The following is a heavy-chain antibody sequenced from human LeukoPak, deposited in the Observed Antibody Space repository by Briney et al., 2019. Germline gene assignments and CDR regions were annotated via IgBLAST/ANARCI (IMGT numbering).Heavy chain of an antibody. Sequence: GGSLRLSCAASGFSFSNYGFHWVRQAPGKGLDWVSAISYDGKNIHYADSVKGRFTISRDNSRNAVYLQMNSLRVEDTAVYYCAKTYSRESGYDFFFHYWGQGTRVTVSS. CDR1: GFSFSNYG. CDR3: AKTYSRESGYDFFFHY. J-gene: IGHJ4*02. V-gene: IGHV3-33*06. D-gene: IGHD5-12*01. CDR2: ISYDGKNI.